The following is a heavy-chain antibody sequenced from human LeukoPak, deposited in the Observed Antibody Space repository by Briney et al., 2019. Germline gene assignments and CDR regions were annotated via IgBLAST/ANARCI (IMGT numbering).Heavy chain of an antibody. CDR2: IYSGGST. D-gene: IGHD3-22*01. Sequence: PGGSLRLSCAASGFTVSSNYMSWVRQAPGKGLEWVSVIYSGGSTYYADSAKGRFTISRDNSKNTLYLQMNSLRAEDTAVYYCARGLYYFDTSGYLYYRGQGTLVTVSP. J-gene: IGHJ4*02. CDR3: ARGLYYFDTSGYLYY. CDR1: GFTVSSNY. V-gene: IGHV3-53*01.